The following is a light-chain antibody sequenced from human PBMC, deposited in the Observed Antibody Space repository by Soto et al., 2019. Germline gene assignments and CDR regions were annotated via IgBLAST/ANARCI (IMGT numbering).Light chain of an antibody. CDR3: QQYGSSGT. V-gene: IGKV3-20*01. CDR2: GAS. Sequence: EIVLTQSPGTLSLSPGERATLSCRASQSVSNNYLAWYQQKPGQAPRLLIYGASTRATGTPNRFSGSVSGTDFTLTISRLEPEDFAVYYCQQYGSSGTVGQGTKVDI. CDR1: QSVSNNY. J-gene: IGKJ1*01.